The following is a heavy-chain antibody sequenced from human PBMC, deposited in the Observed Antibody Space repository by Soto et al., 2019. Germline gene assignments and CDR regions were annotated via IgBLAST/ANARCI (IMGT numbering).Heavy chain of an antibody. V-gene: IGHV1-18*01. CDR2: ISTYSGDT. CDR1: GCTFFTYD. J-gene: IGHJ5*02. Sequence: GKVSCKASGCTFFTYDISWVRQAPGQGLEWMGWISTYSGDTKYAQKFQGRVTMTTDTSTTTAYLELRSLRSDDTAVYYCARHHGPTTSENWFDPWGQGTMVTVSS. CDR3: ARHHGPTTSENWFDP. D-gene: IGHD5-12*01.